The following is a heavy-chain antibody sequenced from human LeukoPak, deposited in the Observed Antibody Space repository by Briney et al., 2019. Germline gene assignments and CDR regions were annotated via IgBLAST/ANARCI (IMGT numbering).Heavy chain of an antibody. J-gene: IGHJ4*02. CDR2: ISSGGTYE. V-gene: IGHV3-30*01. Sequence: GGSLRLSCAASGFTFSNYAMHWVRQAPGKGLEWVSLISSGGTYEYYADSVKGRFTISRDNSKNTLYLQLNSLRAEDTAVYYCAREPADPETGSPRGYFDYWGQGTLVTVSS. CDR3: AREPADPETGSPRGYFDY. D-gene: IGHD1-26*01. CDR1: GFTFSNYA.